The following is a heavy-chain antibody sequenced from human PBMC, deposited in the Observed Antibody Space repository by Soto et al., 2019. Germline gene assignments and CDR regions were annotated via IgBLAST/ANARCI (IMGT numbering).Heavy chain of an antibody. CDR3: TRSAYMDV. J-gene: IGHJ6*03. D-gene: IGHD2-2*01. CDR2: ISYDGSNK. V-gene: IGHV3-30*03. CDR1: GFTFSSYG. Sequence: PGGSLRLSCAASGFTFSSYGMHWVRQAPGKGLEWVAVISYDGSNKYYVDSVKGRFIISRDNAKISLYLQMNSLRAEDTAVYYATRSAYMDVWGKGTTVTVSS.